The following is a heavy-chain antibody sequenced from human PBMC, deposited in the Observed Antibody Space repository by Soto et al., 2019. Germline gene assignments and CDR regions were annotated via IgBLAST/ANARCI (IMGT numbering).Heavy chain of an antibody. J-gene: IGHJ6*02. Sequence: QVQLVESGGGVVQPGRSLRLSCAASGFTFSSYTMHWVRQAPGKGLEWVAVISYDGSNKYYADSVKGRFTISRDNSKNTLYLQMTSLRAEDTAVYYFAREWTQDDQYFYYYYGMDVWGQGTTVTVSS. CDR3: AREWTQDDQYFYYYYGMDV. CDR1: GFTFSSYT. D-gene: IGHD2-15*01. CDR2: ISYDGSNK. V-gene: IGHV3-30-3*01.